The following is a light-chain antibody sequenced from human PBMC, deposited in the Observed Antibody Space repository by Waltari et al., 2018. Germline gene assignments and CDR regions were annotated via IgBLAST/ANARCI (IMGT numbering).Light chain of an antibody. Sequence: QSALTQPASVSGSLGQSITISCTGTSSDVGGHNHVSWYQHHPANAPKLIIHDVSERRSGVSNRVSGSKSGKAASVTISGRHADDGSEYYCHSFTSSTSGVFGGGTKVTVL. CDR3: HSFTSSTSGV. J-gene: IGLJ3*02. CDR2: DVS. CDR1: SSDVGGHNH. V-gene: IGLV2-14*03.